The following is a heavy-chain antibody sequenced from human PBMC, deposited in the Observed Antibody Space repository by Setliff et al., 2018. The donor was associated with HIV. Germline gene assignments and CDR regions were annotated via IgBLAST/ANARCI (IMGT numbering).Heavy chain of an antibody. D-gene: IGHD2-2*01. V-gene: IGHV4-39*07. J-gene: IGHJ4*02. CDR2: INPSGTT. CDR3: AREVPARQHFDF. CDR1: GGSISSSSYY. Sequence: PSETLSLTCTVSGGSISSSSYYWSWIRQPPGKGLEWIAEINPSGTTNYNPSLKSRVTISVDKSRSQFSLKVNSVTAADTAVYYCAREVPARQHFDFWGQGTLVTVSS.